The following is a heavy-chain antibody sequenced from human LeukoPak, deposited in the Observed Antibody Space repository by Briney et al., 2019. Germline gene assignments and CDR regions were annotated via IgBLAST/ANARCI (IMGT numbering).Heavy chain of an antibody. D-gene: IGHD6-19*01. CDR2: ISAYTGKT. CDR3: ARAGYSSGWYLY. V-gene: IGHV1-18*01. J-gene: IGHJ4*02. CDR1: GYTFSSYG. Sequence: GASVKVSCKASGYTFSSYGTTWVRQAPGQGLEWMGWISAYTGKTEYPQKLQGRVTMTTDTSTTTAYMELMSLRSDDTAVYYCARAGYSSGWYLYWGQGTLVTVSS.